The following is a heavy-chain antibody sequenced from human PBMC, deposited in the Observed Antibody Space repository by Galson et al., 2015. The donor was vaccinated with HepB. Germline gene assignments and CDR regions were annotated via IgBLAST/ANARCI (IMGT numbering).Heavy chain of an antibody. CDR1: GYTFTSYG. V-gene: IGHV1-18*01. CDR2: ISAYNGNT. D-gene: IGHD3-10*01. CDR3: ARVLLWFGELLEFDY. J-gene: IGHJ4*02. Sequence: SVKVSCKASGYTFTSYGISWVRQAPGQGLEWMGWISAYNGNTNYAQKLQGRVTMTTDTSTSTAYMELRSLRSDDTAVYYCARVLLWFGELLEFDYWGQGTLVTVSS.